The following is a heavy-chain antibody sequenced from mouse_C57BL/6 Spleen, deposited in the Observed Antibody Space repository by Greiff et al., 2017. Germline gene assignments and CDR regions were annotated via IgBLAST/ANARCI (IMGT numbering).Heavy chain of an antibody. CDR3: ARWGDYHYFDD. Sequence: VKLQQPGAELVRPGSSVKLSCKASGYTFTSYWMHWVKQRPIQGLEWIGNIDPSDSETHYNQKFKDKATLTVDKSSSTAYMQLSSLTSEDSAVYYCARWGDYHYFDDWGQGTTPTVSS. V-gene: IGHV1-52*01. CDR1: GYTFTSYW. D-gene: IGHD2-4*01. J-gene: IGHJ2*01. CDR2: IDPSDSET.